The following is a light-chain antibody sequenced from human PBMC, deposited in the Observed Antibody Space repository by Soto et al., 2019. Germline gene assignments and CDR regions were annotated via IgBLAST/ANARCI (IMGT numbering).Light chain of an antibody. Sequence: EIVLTQSPATLSVSPGDRATLSCRASQSISSDLAWFQQKPGQAPRFLIHDASTRATGIPARFSGSGSETEFTLTISSLQSEDFAIYYCQQYTNWPLTFGGGTKVEIK. CDR1: QSISSD. J-gene: IGKJ4*01. V-gene: IGKV3-15*01. CDR2: DAS. CDR3: QQYTNWPLT.